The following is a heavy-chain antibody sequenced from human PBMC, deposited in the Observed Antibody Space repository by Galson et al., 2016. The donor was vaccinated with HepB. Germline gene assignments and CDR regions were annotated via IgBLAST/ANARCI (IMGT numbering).Heavy chain of an antibody. CDR2: ISGGGGST. Sequence: SLRLSCAVSGFTFSSYAMSWVRQAPGKGLEWVSAISGGGGSTYYADSVKGRFTISRDNSKNTLYLQMNSLRAEDTTVYYCAKVSDSAYLDYWGQGTLVTVSS. CDR3: AKVSDSAYLDY. D-gene: IGHD3-10*01. V-gene: IGHV3-23*01. CDR1: GFTFSSYA. J-gene: IGHJ4*02.